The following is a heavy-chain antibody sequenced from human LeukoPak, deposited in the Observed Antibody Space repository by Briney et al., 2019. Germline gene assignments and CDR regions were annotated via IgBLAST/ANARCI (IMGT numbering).Heavy chain of an antibody. CDR3: VKGKIVVVPAAQYYFDY. V-gene: IGHV3-64D*06. CDR1: GFIFSSYV. J-gene: IGHJ4*02. D-gene: IGHD2-2*01. Sequence: GGSLRLSCSASGFIFSSYVMHWVRQAPGKGLEYVSAISSNGGSTYYADSVKGRFTISRDNSKNTLYLQMSSLRAEDTAVYYCVKGKIVVVPAAQYYFDYWGQGTLVTVSS. CDR2: ISSNGGST.